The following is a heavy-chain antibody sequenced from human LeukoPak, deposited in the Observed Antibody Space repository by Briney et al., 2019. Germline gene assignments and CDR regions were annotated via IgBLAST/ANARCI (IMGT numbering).Heavy chain of an antibody. D-gene: IGHD5-12*01. Sequence: PSETLSLTCTVSGGSISYSNSYWGWIRQPPGKGLEWIGNIYFSGSTYYKQSLKSRVTISVDTSKNQFSLKLRSVTAADTAVYYCAAGGGVATIRQNWFDPWGQGTLVTVSS. J-gene: IGHJ5*01. V-gene: IGHV4-39*07. CDR3: AAGGGVATIRQNWFDP. CDR2: IYFSGST. CDR1: GGSISYSNSY.